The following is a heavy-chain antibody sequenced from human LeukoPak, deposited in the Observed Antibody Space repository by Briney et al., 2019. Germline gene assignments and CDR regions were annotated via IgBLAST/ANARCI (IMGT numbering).Heavy chain of an antibody. D-gene: IGHD3-22*01. CDR3: AKSGYDRSGYYFPFDT. V-gene: IGHV3-30*18. J-gene: IGHJ4*02. CDR1: GFTFSTSG. Sequence: PGRSLRLPCAASGFTFSTSGMHWVRQAPGKGLEWVAVISNDGGNQYYGDSVKGRFIISRDNSKDTLYLQMNSLRADDTAVYYCAKSGYDRSGYYFPFDTWGQGTLVTVSS. CDR2: ISNDGGNQ.